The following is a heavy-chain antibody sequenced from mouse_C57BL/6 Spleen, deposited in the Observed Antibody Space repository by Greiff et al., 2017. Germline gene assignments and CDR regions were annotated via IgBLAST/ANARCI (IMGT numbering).Heavy chain of an antibody. CDR1: GFTFSSYA. Sequence: EVKLVESGGGLVKPGGSLKLSCAASGFTFSSYAMSWVRQTLEKRLEWVATISDGGSYTYYPDNVKGRFTISRDNAKNNLYLQMSHLKSEDTAMYYCARDLYYEAYWGQGTLVTVSA. CDR3: ARDLYYEAY. CDR2: ISDGGSYT. J-gene: IGHJ3*01. V-gene: IGHV5-4*01. D-gene: IGHD1-1*01.